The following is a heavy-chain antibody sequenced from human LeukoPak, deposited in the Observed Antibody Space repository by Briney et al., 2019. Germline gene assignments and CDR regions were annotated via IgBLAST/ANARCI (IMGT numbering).Heavy chain of an antibody. V-gene: IGHV3-66*01. D-gene: IGHD5-24*01. CDR1: GFTVSSNY. CDR2: IYSGGST. CDR3: ASEGGRDGYNYGLFDY. J-gene: IGHJ4*02. Sequence: GGSLRLSCAASGFTVSSNYMSWVRQAPGKGLEGGSVIYSGGSTYYADSVKGRFTISRDNSKNTLYLKMNSLRAEDTAVYYCASEGGRDGYNYGLFDYWGQGTLVTVSS.